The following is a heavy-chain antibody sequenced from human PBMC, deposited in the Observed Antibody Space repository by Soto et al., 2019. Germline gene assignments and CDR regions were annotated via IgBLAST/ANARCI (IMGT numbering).Heavy chain of an antibody. CDR1: GVTFTYAW. Sequence: EVQLVESGGGLVKPGGYLRLSCAASGVTFTYAWMNWVRQAPGKGLEWVARIKSKTDGETTDYAAPVKGRFTISRDDSKTETTLYLQMGSLKAYGTAVYYCTSGYGLCVWEGHGGQGTRVTVSA. CDR2: IKSKTDGETT. D-gene: IGHD3-16*01. CDR3: TSGYGLCVWEGH. V-gene: IGHV3-15*07. J-gene: IGHJ4*02.